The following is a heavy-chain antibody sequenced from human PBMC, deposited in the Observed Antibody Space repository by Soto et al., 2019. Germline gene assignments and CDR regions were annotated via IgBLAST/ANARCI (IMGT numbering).Heavy chain of an antibody. CDR1: GFTFSSYA. CDR2: ISYDGSNK. CDR3: ARDWVDYCISTSRRGPIDY. J-gene: IGHJ4*02. D-gene: IGHD2-2*01. Sequence: QVQLVESGGGVVQPGRSLRLSCAASGFTFSSYAMHWVRQAPGKGLEWVAVISYDGSNKYYADSVKGRFTISRDNSKNTLYLQMNSLRAEDTAVYYCARDWVDYCISTSRRGPIDYWGQGTLVTVSS. V-gene: IGHV3-30-3*01.